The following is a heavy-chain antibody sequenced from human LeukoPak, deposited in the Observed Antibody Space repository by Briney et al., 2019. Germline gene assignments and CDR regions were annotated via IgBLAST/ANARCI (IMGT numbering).Heavy chain of an antibody. J-gene: IGHJ3*02. CDR3: ASCSGWFEFDI. D-gene: IGHD6-19*01. Sequence: GGSLRLSCAASGFTFSSYAMHWVRQAPGKGLEWVAVISYDGSNKYYADSVKGRFTISRDNSKNTLYLQMNSLRAEDTAVYYCASCSGWFEFDIWGQGTMVTVSS. CDR2: ISYDGSNK. CDR1: GFTFSSYA. V-gene: IGHV3-30-3*01.